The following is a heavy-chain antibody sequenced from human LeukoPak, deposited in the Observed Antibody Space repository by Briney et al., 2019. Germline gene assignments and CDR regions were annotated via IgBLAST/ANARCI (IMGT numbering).Heavy chain of an antibody. CDR1: GFTFSDYY. CDR2: ISISGTTT. V-gene: IGHV3-11*01. D-gene: IGHD3-10*01. Sequence: GGSLRLSCAASGFTFSDYYMTWIRQTPGKGLEWVSCISISGTTTFYVDSVKGRFTISRDNTKNSLYLQMNSLRAEDTAMYYCARGTMASDFWGQGTLVTVSS. J-gene: IGHJ4*02. CDR3: ARGTMASDF.